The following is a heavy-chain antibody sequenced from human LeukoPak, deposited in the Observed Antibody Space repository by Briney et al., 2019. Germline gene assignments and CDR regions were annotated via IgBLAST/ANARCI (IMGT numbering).Heavy chain of an antibody. J-gene: IGHJ4*02. CDR3: ARELERQPDY. V-gene: IGHV3-30-3*01. D-gene: IGHD1-1*01. CDR2: ISFDGSNK. CDR1: GFSFSSYT. Sequence: PGGSLRLSCAASGFSFSSYTMHWVRQAPGKGLEWVAVISFDGSNKYYADSVKGRFTISRDNSKNTLYLLMNSLRAEDTAVYYCARELERQPDYWGQGTLVTVSS.